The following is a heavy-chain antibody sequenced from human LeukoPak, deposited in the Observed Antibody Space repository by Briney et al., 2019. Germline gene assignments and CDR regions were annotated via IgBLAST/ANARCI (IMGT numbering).Heavy chain of an antibody. CDR2: IYYSGST. CDR3: ARDEGSSGWQNIDY. D-gene: IGHD6-19*01. Sequence: SGTLSLTCAVSGGSISSYYWSWIRQPPGKGLEWIGYIYYSGSTNYNPSLKSRVTISVDTSKNQFSLKLSSVTAAGTAVYYCARDEGSSGWQNIDYWGQGTLVTVSS. V-gene: IGHV4-59*01. J-gene: IGHJ4*02. CDR1: GGSISSYY.